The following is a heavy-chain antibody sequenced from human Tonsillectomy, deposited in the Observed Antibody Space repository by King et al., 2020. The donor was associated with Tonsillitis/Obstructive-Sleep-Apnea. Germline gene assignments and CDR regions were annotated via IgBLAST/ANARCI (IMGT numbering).Heavy chain of an antibody. CDR2: IYSGGNT. J-gene: IGHJ5*02. CDR3: ARVGYYGSGSYYGFDP. Sequence: VQLVESRGGLVQPGGSLRLSCAASGFTVSRNYMSWVRQAPGKGLEWVSVIYSGGNTYYADSVKGRFTISRDNSKNTLYLQMNSLRAEDTAVYYCARVGYYGSGSYYGFDPWGQGTLVTVSS. D-gene: IGHD3-10*01. V-gene: IGHV3-66*01. CDR1: GFTVSRNY.